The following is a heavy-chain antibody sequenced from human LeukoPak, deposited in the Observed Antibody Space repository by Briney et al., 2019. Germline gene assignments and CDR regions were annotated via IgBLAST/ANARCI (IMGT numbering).Heavy chain of an antibody. CDR1: GFTFSSYA. J-gene: IGHJ5*02. Sequence: GGSLRPSCAASGFTFSSYAMSWVRQAPGKGLEWVSVISGNGGRTYYADSVKGRFTISRDNSKNTLYLQMNSLRAEDTAVYYCAKVRDLDTVLGRFDNWGQGTLVTVSS. CDR2: ISGNGGRT. CDR3: AKVRDLDTVLGRFDN. V-gene: IGHV3-23*01. D-gene: IGHD5-18*01.